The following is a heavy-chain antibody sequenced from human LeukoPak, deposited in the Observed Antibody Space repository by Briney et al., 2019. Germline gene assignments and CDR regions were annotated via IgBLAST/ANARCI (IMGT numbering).Heavy chain of an antibody. CDR1: GYTFTGYY. V-gene: IGHV1-2*02. Sequence: ASVKVSCKASGYTFTGYYMHWVRQAPGQGLEWMGWINPNSGGTNYAQKLQGRVTMTTDTSTSTAYMELRSLRSDDTAVYYCARVVSSSWYWFDPWGQGTLSPSPQ. D-gene: IGHD6-13*01. J-gene: IGHJ5*02. CDR2: INPNSGGT. CDR3: ARVVSSSWYWFDP.